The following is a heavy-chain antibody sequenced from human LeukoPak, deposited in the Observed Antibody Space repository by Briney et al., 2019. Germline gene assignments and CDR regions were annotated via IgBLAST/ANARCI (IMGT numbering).Heavy chain of an antibody. CDR3: VNGESFYGDYGFGY. CDR2: IRSDNSDT. D-gene: IGHD4-17*01. Sequence: GGSLRLSCATSGFTFSSYGMNWVRQAPGKGLEWLASIRSDNSDTYYADSVKGRFTISRDNSKNTLYLQMNNLRVEDTAVFYCVNGESFYGDYGFGYWGQGTLVTVSS. V-gene: IGHV3-30*02. CDR1: GFTFSSYG. J-gene: IGHJ4*02.